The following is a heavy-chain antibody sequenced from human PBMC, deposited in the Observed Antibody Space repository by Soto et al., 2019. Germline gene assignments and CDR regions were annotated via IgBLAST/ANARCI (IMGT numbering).Heavy chain of an antibody. V-gene: IGHV1-8*01. CDR1: GYTFSGYD. J-gene: IGHJ6*02. D-gene: IGHD3-3*01. Sequence: QVQLVQSGAEVKKPGASVRVSCKASGYTFSGYDINWVRQATGQGIEWMGWVSPDSGSTGYAGIFQGRVTMTWDRSTTTAYMALSSLKYEDSAVYYCARATELRYVEWSVYRGGNYAMDVWGQGTTVTVSS. CDR3: ARATELRYVEWSVYRGGNYAMDV. CDR2: VSPDSGST.